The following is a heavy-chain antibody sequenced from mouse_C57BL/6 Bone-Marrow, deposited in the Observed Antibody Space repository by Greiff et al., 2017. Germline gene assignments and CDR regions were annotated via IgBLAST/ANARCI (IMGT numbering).Heavy chain of an antibody. J-gene: IGHJ3*01. CDR3: ARTHYYTPFAY. V-gene: IGHV1-55*01. CDR2: IYPGSGST. D-gene: IGHD2-12*01. Sequence: QVQLKQPGAELVKPGASVKMSCKASGYTFTSYWITWVKQRPGQGLEWIGDIYPGSGSTNYNEKFKSKATLTVDTSSSTAYMQLSILTSEDSAVYYCARTHYYTPFAYWGQGTLVTVSA. CDR1: GYTFTSYW.